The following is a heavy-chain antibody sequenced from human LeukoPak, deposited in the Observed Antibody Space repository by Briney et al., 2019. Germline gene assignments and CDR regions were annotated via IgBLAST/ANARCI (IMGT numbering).Heavy chain of an antibody. J-gene: IGHJ4*02. Sequence: GRSLRLSCTTSGFTLGDYAMSWVRQAPGKGLEWVGFIRSKAYGGTTEYAASVKGSFTISRDDSKSIAYLQMNSLKTEDTAVYYCTRVKGRELLWFGESTPDYWGQGTLVTVSS. V-gene: IGHV3-49*04. CDR1: GFTLGDYA. D-gene: IGHD3-10*01. CDR3: TRVKGRELLWFGESTPDY. CDR2: IRSKAYGGTT.